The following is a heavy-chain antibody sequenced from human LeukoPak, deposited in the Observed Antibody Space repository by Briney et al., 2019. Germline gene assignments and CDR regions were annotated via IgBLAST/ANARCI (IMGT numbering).Heavy chain of an antibody. J-gene: IGHJ3*02. Sequence: PGGSLRLSCAASGFTFSSYAMHWVRQAPGKGLKYVSGISSNGGSTYYANSVKGRFTISRDNSKNTLYLQMGSLRAEDMAVYYCARGQVGAINDAFDIWGQGTMVTVSS. D-gene: IGHD1-26*01. V-gene: IGHV3-64*01. CDR1: GFTFSSYA. CDR2: ISSNGGST. CDR3: ARGQVGAINDAFDI.